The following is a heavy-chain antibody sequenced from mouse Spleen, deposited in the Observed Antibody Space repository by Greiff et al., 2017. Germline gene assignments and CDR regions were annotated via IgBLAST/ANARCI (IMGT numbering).Heavy chain of an antibody. V-gene: IGHV1-4*01. D-gene: IGHD4-1*01. Sequence: QVQLKQSGAELARPGASVKTSCKASGYTFTSYTMHWVKQRPGQGLEWIGYINPSSGYTKYNQKFKDKATLTADKSSSTAYMQLSSLTSEDSAVYYCARGTGFFDYWGQGTTLTVSS. CDR2: INPSSGYT. CDR3: ARGTGFFDY. J-gene: IGHJ2*01. CDR1: GYTFTSYT.